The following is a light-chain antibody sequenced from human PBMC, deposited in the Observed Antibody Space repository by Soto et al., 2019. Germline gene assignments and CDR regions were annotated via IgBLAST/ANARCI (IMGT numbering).Light chain of an antibody. J-gene: IGKJ5*01. CDR2: VAS. CDR1: QSISSY. V-gene: IGKV1-39*01. Sequence: DIQMTQSPSSLSASVGDRVTITCRASQSISSYLNWYQHKPGKAPNLLIYVASSLQSEVPSRFSGSGSGTDFTLTISSLQSEDFAVYYCQQYNNWPPITSGQGTRLEIK. CDR3: QQYNNWPPIT.